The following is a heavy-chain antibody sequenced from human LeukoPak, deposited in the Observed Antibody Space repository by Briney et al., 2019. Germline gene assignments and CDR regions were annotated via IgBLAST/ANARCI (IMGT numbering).Heavy chain of an antibody. CDR2: ISGSGGST. CDR1: GFTFSSYA. V-gene: IGHV3-23*01. Sequence: GGSLRLSCAVSGFTFSSYAMSWVRQAPGKGLEWVSGISGSGGSTYNADSVKGRFTISRDNPKNTLYLQMNRLRAEDTAVYYCAMDGDFRSAFNWFDPWGQGTLVTVSS. J-gene: IGHJ5*02. CDR3: AMDGDFRSAFNWFDP. D-gene: IGHD3-3*01.